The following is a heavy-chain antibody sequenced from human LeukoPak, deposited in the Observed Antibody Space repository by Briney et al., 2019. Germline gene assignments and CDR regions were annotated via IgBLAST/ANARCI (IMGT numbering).Heavy chain of an antibody. Sequence: ASVKVSCKVSGYTLTELSMHWVRQAPGKGLEWMGGFDPEDGETIYAQKFQGRVTMTEDTSTDTAYMELSSLRSEDTAVYYCARAVLGDTAMVTWTWFDYWGQGTLVTVSS. V-gene: IGHV1-24*01. D-gene: IGHD5-18*01. J-gene: IGHJ4*02. CDR3: ARAVLGDTAMVTWTWFDY. CDR1: GYTLTELS. CDR2: FDPEDGET.